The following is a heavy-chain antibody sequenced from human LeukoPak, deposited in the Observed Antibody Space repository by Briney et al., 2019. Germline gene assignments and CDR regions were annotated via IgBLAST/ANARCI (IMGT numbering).Heavy chain of an antibody. CDR2: ISGSGGRT. CDR1: GLTFSSYG. J-gene: IGHJ6*03. CDR3: AKAGRGGAITMVRGVKGDYYYMDV. D-gene: IGHD3-10*01. Sequence: GALRLSCSASGLTFSSYGMSWVRQAPGKGLEWVSAISGSGGRTYYADSVKGRFTISRDNSKNTLYLQMNSLRAEDTAVYYCAKAGRGGAITMVRGVKGDYYYMDVWGKGTTVTISS. V-gene: IGHV3-23*01.